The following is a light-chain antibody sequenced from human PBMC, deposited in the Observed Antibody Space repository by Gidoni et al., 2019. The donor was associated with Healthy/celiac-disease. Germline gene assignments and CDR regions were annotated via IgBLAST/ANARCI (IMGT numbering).Light chain of an antibody. CDR1: QSVLYSSNNKNY. V-gene: IGKV4-1*01. CDR2: WAS. CDR3: QQYYSTSPIT. J-gene: IGKJ5*01. Sequence: DIVMTQSPDSLAVSLGERATINCKSSQSVLYSSNNKNYLAWYQQKPGQPPKLLIYWASTRESGVPDRFSGSGSGTDFTLTISSLQAEDVAVYYCQQYYSTSPITFXQXTRLEIK.